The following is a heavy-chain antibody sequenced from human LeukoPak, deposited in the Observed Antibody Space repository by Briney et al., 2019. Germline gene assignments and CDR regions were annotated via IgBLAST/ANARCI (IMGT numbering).Heavy chain of an antibody. Sequence: SETLSLTCAVSGGSISSGGYSWSWIRQPPGKGLEWIGYIYRSGSTYYNPSLKSRVTISVDRSKNQFSLKLSSVTAADTAVYYCATGYDSSGYYLDYWGQGTLVTVSS. D-gene: IGHD3-22*01. CDR2: IYRSGST. J-gene: IGHJ4*02. CDR3: ATGYDSSGYYLDY. CDR1: GGSISSGGYS. V-gene: IGHV4-30-2*01.